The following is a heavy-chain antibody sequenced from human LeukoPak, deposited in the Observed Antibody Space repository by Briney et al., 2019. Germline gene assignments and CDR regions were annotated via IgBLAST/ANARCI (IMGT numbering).Heavy chain of an antibody. J-gene: IGHJ4*02. Sequence: PSQTLSLTCTVSGGSISSGGYYWSWIRQHPGKGLEWIGYIYYSGSTYYNPSLKSRVTISVDTSKNQFSLKLSSVTAADTAVYYCARVPITMVRGVLDYWGQGTLVTVSS. CDR2: IYYSGST. D-gene: IGHD3-10*01. V-gene: IGHV4-31*03. CDR1: GGSISSGGYY. CDR3: ARVPITMVRGVLDY.